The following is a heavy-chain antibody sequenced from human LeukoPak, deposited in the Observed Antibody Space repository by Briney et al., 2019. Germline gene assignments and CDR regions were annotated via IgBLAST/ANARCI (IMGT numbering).Heavy chain of an antibody. CDR1: GGSISGYY. CDR2: IYSSGST. D-gene: IGHD1-26*01. J-gene: IGHJ5*02. V-gene: IGHV4-4*07. CDR3: ARDRGIVGATWFDP. Sequence: SETLSLTCSVSGGSISGYYWSWIRQPAGKGLEWIGRIYSSGSTRYSPSFESRVTMTVDTSKNQFSLKLSSVTAADTAVYYCARDRGIVGATWFDPWGQGTLVTVSS.